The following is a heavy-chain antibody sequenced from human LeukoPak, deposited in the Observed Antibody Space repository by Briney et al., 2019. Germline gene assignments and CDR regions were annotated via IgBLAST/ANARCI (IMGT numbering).Heavy chain of an antibody. CDR3: ARDSLWFGELLPHSDY. J-gene: IGHJ4*02. CDR1: GYTFTGYY. Sequence: ASVKVSCKASGYTFTGYYMHWVRQAPGQGLEWMGWINPNSGGTNYAQKFQGRVTMTRDTSISTAYMELSRLRSDDTAVYYCARDSLWFGELLPHSDYWGQGTLVTVSS. CDR2: INPNSGGT. D-gene: IGHD3-10*01. V-gene: IGHV1-2*02.